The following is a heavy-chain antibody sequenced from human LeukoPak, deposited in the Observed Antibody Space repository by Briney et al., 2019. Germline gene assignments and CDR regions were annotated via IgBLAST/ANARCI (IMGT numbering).Heavy chain of an antibody. Sequence: GSSVTVSFTASVGTFSIYAISWVRQAPGQGLEWMGGIIPIFGTANYAQKFQGRVTITADESTSTAYMELSSLRSEDTAVYYCAIAGVVPAAYTWFDPWGQGTLVTVSS. J-gene: IGHJ5*02. CDR3: AIAGVVPAAYTWFDP. D-gene: IGHD2-2*01. CDR2: IIPIFGTA. V-gene: IGHV1-69*01. CDR1: VGTFSIYA.